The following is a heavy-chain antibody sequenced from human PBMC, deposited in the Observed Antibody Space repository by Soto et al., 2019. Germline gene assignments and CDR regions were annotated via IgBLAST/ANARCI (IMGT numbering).Heavy chain of an antibody. Sequence: GESLKISCKGSGYNFNNYWIAWVRQMPGKGLEWMGMIYVGDSEIRYTPSSQGHVTISADKSINTAYLQWSSLKASDTAMYYCARSLEGFRSFDWSPPDVWGQGTTVTVSS. CDR1: GYNFNNYW. CDR3: ARSLEGFRSFDWSPPDV. V-gene: IGHV5-51*01. J-gene: IGHJ6*02. D-gene: IGHD3-9*01. CDR2: IYVGDSEI.